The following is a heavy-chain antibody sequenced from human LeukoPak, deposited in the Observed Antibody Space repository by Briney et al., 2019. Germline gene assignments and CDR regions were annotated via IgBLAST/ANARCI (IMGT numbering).Heavy chain of an antibody. CDR1: GFTVSNNY. D-gene: IGHD5-12*01. V-gene: IGHV3-23*01. CDR2: ISGSGDST. CDR3: ARWLRRPIDY. Sequence: GGSLRLSCAASGFTVSNNYMSWVRQAPGKGLEWVSSISGSGDSTYYADSVKGRFTISRDNSRRTLYLQMNNLRAEDTAVYYCARWLRRPIDYWGQGTLVTVSS. J-gene: IGHJ4*02.